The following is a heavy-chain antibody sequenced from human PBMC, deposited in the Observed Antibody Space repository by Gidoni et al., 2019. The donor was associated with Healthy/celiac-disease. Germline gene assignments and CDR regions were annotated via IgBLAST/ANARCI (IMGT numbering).Heavy chain of an antibody. Sequence: QVPLVESGGGVVQPGRSLRLSCAASGFTFSSYAMHWVRQAPGKGLEWVAVISYDGSNKYYADSVKGRFTISRDNSKNTLYLQMNSRRAEDTAVYYCARDAVVRGSGWYGPIDYWGQGTLVTVSS. CDR1: GFTFSSYA. J-gene: IGHJ4*02. D-gene: IGHD6-19*01. CDR3: ARDAVVRGSGWYGPIDY. V-gene: IGHV3-30-3*01. CDR2: ISYDGSNK.